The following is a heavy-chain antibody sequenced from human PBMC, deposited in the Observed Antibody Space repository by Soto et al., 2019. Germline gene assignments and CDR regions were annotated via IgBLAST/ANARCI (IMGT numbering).Heavy chain of an antibody. CDR1: GYTFSSYG. V-gene: IGHV1-18*01. CDR2: ISAYNGNT. J-gene: IGHJ6*03. Sequence: ASVKVSCKASGYTFSSYGISWVRQAPGQGLEWMGWISAYNGNTNYAQKLQGRVTMTTDTSTSTAYMELRSLRSDDTAVYYCARDDLPRYCSSTSCYLNYMDVWGKGTTVTVSS. CDR3: ARDDLPRYCSSTSCYLNYMDV. D-gene: IGHD2-2*01.